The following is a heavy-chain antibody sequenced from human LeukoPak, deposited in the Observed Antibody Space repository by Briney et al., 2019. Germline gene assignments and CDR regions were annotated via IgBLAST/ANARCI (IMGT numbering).Heavy chain of an antibody. D-gene: IGHD2-2*02. Sequence: GESLKISCKGSGYSFTNYWIGWVRQMPGKGLEWMGIIYPGDSDTRYSPSFQGQVTISADKSSSTAYLQWSSLKASDTAMYYCARPYCSSTSCYMLDAFDIWGQGTMVTAPS. V-gene: IGHV5-51*01. CDR2: IYPGDSDT. CDR3: ARPYCSSTSCYMLDAFDI. CDR1: GYSFTNYW. J-gene: IGHJ3*02.